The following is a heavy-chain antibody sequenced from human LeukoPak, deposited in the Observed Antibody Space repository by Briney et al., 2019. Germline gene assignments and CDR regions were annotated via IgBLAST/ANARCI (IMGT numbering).Heavy chain of an antibody. D-gene: IGHD6-19*01. CDR3: AREGLAVAGKELDY. J-gene: IGHJ4*02. Sequence: SETLSLTCTVSGYSISSGYYWAWIRQPPGKGLEWIGNIYYSGSTYYNESLESRVTISIDTSKNQFSLKLNSVTAADTAIYYCAREGLAVAGKELDYWGQGTLVTVSS. V-gene: IGHV4-38-2*02. CDR2: IYYSGST. CDR1: GYSISSGYY.